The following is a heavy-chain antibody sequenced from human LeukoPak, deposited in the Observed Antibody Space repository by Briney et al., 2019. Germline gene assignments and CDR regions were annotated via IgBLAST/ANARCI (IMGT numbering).Heavy chain of an antibody. Sequence: ETPCLTSTVSRGSINSSTSCGGWVSLPPGDGRGWIACVFVVGTTYFDPSLKGRVSISVGTSKNPFCLNLTSVTAADTAMYYCAREYGSSSEKNAFDVWGQRTMVTVSS. D-gene: IGHD6-6*01. CDR3: AREYGSSSEKNAFDV. V-gene: IGHV4-39*02. CDR2: VFVVGTT. CDR1: RGSINSSTSC. J-gene: IGHJ3*01.